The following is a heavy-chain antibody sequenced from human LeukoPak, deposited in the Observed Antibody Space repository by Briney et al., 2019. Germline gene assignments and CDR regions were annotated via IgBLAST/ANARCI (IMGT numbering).Heavy chain of an antibody. D-gene: IGHD4-23*01. CDR1: GFTFSNYW. J-gene: IGHJ4*02. V-gene: IGHV3-7*03. CDR3: ARGGKDLDYFDY. Sequence: GGSLRLSCAASGFTFSNYWMSWVRQAPGKGLEWVANIKQDGSEKYYVDSVKGRFTISRDNTKNSLYLQMNSLRAEDTAVYYCARGGKDLDYFDYWGQGTLVTVSS. CDR2: IKQDGSEK.